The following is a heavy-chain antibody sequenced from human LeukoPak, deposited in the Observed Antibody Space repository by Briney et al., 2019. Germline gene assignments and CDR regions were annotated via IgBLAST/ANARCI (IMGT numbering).Heavy chain of an antibody. CDR1: GYSISSGYY. CDR3: AKGAKPKDFDS. D-gene: IGHD4/OR15-4a*01. J-gene: IGHJ4*02. CDR2: IYYTGTT. V-gene: IGHV4-38-2*01. Sequence: SETLSLTCAVSGYSISSGYYWGWIRQPPGKGLECIGYIYYTGTTYYNPSLQGRVTISDDTSKNQFSLKLSSVTAADTAVYYCAKGAKPKDFDSWGQGTLVTVSS.